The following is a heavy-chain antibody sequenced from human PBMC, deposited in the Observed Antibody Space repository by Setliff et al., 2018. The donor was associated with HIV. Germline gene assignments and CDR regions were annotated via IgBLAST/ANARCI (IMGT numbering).Heavy chain of an antibody. CDR2: INAGDGNT. J-gene: IGHJ4*02. D-gene: IGHD3-16*02. CDR3: ARDGAYVWGTYRYQGFDH. V-gene: IGHV1-3*01. CDR1: GYTFIGYH. Sequence: ASVKVSCKASGYTFIGYHIHWVRQAPRQGLEWMGWINAGDGNTKYSQNIQGRVTITRDTSATTVYMELSRLRSEDTAVYYCARDGAYVWGTYRYQGFDHWGQGTLVTVSS.